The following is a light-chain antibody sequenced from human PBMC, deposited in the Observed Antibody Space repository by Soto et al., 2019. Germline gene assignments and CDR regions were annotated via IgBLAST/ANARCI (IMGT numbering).Light chain of an antibody. Sequence: EIVLTQSPGTLSLSPGERATLSCRASQSVSSSYLAWYQQKPGQAPMLLIYGASSRATGIPDRFSGSGSGTDFTLNISRLEAEDFAVYYCQQYGTSPLTFGGGTKVEIK. J-gene: IGKJ4*01. CDR3: QQYGTSPLT. CDR2: GAS. V-gene: IGKV3-20*01. CDR1: QSVSSSY.